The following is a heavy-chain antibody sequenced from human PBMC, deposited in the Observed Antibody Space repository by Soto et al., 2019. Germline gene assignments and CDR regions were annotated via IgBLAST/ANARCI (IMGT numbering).Heavy chain of an antibody. CDR1: GYTFASYS. D-gene: IGHD3-22*01. J-gene: IGHJ4*02. V-gene: IGHV1-18*01. CDR2: IYAYNGNT. CDR3: ARDWPMVITDY. Sequence: QVQLVQSGAEVRRPGASVTVSCKTSGYTFASYSVSWLRQAPGQGLEWMGWIYAYNGNTKYAERLQDRVTMTTDTSTSTAYMELRSLRSDDTAVYYCARDWPMVITDYWGQGTLVTVSS.